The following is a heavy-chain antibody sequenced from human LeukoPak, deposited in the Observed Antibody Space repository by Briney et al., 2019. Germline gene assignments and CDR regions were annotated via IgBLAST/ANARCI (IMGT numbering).Heavy chain of an antibody. J-gene: IGHJ6*03. V-gene: IGHV3-48*01. Sequence: GGSLRLSCAASGFTFSSYSMNWVRQAPGRGLEWVSYISSSSSTIYYADSVKGRFTISRDNAKNSLYLQMNSLRAEDTAVYYCARDGGSGWPYYYYYMDVWGKGTTVTVSS. CDR3: ARDGGSGWPYYYYYMDV. CDR2: ISSSSSTI. CDR1: GFTFSSYS. D-gene: IGHD6-19*01.